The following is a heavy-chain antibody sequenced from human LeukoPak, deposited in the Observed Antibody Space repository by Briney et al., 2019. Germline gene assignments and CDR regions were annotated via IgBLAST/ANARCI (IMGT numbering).Heavy chain of an antibody. Sequence: ASVKVSCKASRYTFTGYYMHWVRQAPGQGLEWMGRINPNSGGTNYAQKFQGRVTMTRDTSISTAYMELSRLRSDDTAVYYCARTRASLRSYYYYMVVWGKGTTVTVSS. J-gene: IGHJ6*03. D-gene: IGHD2-15*01. CDR1: RYTFTGYY. CDR3: ARTRASLRSYYYYMVV. V-gene: IGHV1-2*06. CDR2: INPNSGGT.